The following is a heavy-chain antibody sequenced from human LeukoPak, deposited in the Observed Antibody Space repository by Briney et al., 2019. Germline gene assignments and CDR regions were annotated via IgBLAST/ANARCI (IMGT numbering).Heavy chain of an antibody. V-gene: IGHV3-30*12. CDR1: GFIFSSYG. J-gene: IGHJ3*02. Sequence: GGSLRLSCVASGFIFSSYGMHWVRQAPGKGLEWVAVISYDGSNKYYADSVKGRFTISRDNSKNTLYLQMNSLRAEDTAVYYCAKALGGYCSSTSCLDAFDIWGQGTMVTVSS. D-gene: IGHD2-2*01. CDR2: ISYDGSNK. CDR3: AKALGGYCSSTSCLDAFDI.